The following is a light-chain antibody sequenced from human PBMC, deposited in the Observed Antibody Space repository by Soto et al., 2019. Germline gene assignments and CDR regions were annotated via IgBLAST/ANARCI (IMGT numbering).Light chain of an antibody. Sequence: IVMTQSPDSLAVSLGERATINCKSSQSVLYSSNNKDYLAWYQQKPGQPPRLLIYWASTRESGVPDRFSGSGSGTDFTLTISSLQAEDVAVYFCQQYVGTPPTFGGGTTVEIK. CDR3: QQYVGTPPT. J-gene: IGKJ4*01. V-gene: IGKV4-1*01. CDR2: WAS. CDR1: QSVLYSSNNKDY.